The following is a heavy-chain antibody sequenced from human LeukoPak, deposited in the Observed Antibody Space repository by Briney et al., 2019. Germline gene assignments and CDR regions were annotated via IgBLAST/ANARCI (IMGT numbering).Heavy chain of an antibody. D-gene: IGHD6-13*01. CDR1: GFTFSSYW. J-gene: IGHJ6*03. Sequence: GGSLRLSCAASGFTFSSYWMNWVRQAPGKGLEWVANIKQDGSEKYYVDSVKGRFTISRDNARNSLYLQMNSLRAEDTAVYYCARETYSSSWSAKFYYYYYMDVWGKGTTVTVSS. CDR2: IKQDGSEK. CDR3: ARETYSSSWSAKFYYYYYMDV. V-gene: IGHV3-7*01.